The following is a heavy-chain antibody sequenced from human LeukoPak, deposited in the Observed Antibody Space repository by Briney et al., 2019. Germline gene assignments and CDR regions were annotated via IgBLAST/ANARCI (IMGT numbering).Heavy chain of an antibody. Sequence: SETLSLACTVSGGSISSYYWSWIRQPPGKGLEWLGYIYYSGSTNYNPSRKSQGTISVDTSKDQFSLKLSSVTAADTAVYYCPRVSGYGWESFYAYWGQGTLVTVSS. D-gene: IGHD5-12*01. CDR1: GGSISSYY. J-gene: IGHJ4*02. CDR2: IYYSGST. V-gene: IGHV4-59*01. CDR3: PRVSGYGWESFYAY.